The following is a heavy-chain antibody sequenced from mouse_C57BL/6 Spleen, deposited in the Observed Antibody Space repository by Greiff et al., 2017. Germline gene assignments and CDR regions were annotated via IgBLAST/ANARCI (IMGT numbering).Heavy chain of an antibody. Sequence: QVQLQQPGAELVRPGTSVKLSCTASGYTFTSYWMHWVKQRPGQGLEWIGVIDPSDSYTNYNPKFKGKATLTVDTSSSTAYMQLSRLTSEDSAVYYCARQIYDGYYDAMDYWGQGTSVTVSS. CDR3: ARQIYDGYYDAMDY. V-gene: IGHV1-59*01. D-gene: IGHD2-3*01. CDR1: GYTFTSYW. CDR2: IDPSDSYT. J-gene: IGHJ4*01.